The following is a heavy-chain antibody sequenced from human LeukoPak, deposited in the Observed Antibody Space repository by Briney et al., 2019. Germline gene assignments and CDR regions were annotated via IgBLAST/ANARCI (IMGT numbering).Heavy chain of an antibody. D-gene: IGHD1-26*01. J-gene: IGHJ4*02. CDR3: AKDGAFSSWELAYYFDY. Sequence: GGSLRLSCAASGFTFSSYSMNWVRQAPGKGLEWVSYISSSSSTIYYADSVKGRFTISRDNSKNTLYLQMNSLRAEDTAVYYCAKDGAFSSWELAYYFDYWGQGTLVTVSS. CDR2: ISSSSSTI. CDR1: GFTFSSYS. V-gene: IGHV3-48*01.